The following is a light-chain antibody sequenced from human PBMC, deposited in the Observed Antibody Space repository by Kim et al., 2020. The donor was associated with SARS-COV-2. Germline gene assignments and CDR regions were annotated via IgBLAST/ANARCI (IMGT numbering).Light chain of an antibody. CDR1: QSISRY. CDR3: QQSYSTPLYT. Sequence: AAVGDRVTITCRASQSISRYLNWYQQKPGKAPKLLIYAASSLQSGVPSRFSGSGSGTDFTLTISSLQPEDFATYYCQQSYSTPLYTFGQGTKLDI. J-gene: IGKJ2*01. CDR2: AAS. V-gene: IGKV1-39*01.